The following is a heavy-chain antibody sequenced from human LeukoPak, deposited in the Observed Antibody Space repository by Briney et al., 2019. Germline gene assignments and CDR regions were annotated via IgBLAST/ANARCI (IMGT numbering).Heavy chain of an antibody. Sequence: GASVKVSCKGSGYTLSNHAFSWVRQAPGQGLEWMGWVSAYNGNTNYAQKFQGRVTMTTDTPTSTVYMELRSLRSDDTAVYYCGRHDGGSGWPWLGIDYWGQGTLVTVSS. CDR1: GYTLSNHA. CDR3: GRHDGGSGWPWLGIDY. CDR2: VSAYNGNT. V-gene: IGHV1-18*04. J-gene: IGHJ4*02. D-gene: IGHD6-25*01.